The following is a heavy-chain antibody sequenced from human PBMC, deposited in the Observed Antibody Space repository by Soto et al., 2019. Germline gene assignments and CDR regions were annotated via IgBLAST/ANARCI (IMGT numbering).Heavy chain of an antibody. Sequence: LRISCAASGFIFGTYSVNLVRKAPGKGLEWVSSISGGSSYIYYADSVKGRFTISRDNAKTSLYLQMNSLRAEDTAVYYCARDNSSPTDTFDLWGQGTMVTVSS. CDR2: ISGGSSYI. CDR3: ARDNSSPTDTFDL. J-gene: IGHJ3*01. D-gene: IGHD6-13*01. V-gene: IGHV3-21*03. CDR1: GFIFGTYS.